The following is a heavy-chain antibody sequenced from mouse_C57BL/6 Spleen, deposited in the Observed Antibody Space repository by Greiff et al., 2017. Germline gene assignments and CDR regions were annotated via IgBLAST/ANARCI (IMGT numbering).Heavy chain of an antibody. D-gene: IGHD1-1*01. J-gene: IGHJ4*01. CDR3: TRGLITTDYYAMDY. CDR2: IYPGNSDT. CDR1: GYPFTSYW. Sequence: VQLKESGTVLARPGASVKMSCKTSGYPFTSYWMHWVKQRPGQGLEWIGAIYPGNSDTSYNQKFKGKAKLTAVTSASTAYMELSSLTNEDSAVYYCTRGLITTDYYAMDYWGQGTSVTVSS. V-gene: IGHV1-5*01.